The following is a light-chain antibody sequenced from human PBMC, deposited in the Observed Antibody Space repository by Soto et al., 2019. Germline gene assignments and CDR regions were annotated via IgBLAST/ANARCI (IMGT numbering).Light chain of an antibody. CDR2: DVS. Sequence: DVQMTHPPSSLSASVGDIVTITCRASQDVAASLAWYQLKPGEAPKLLIYDVSNLESGVPSRFSGSGSGTDFTLIISSLQPEDFATYFCQQGDSFPFTFGGGTKVDIK. CDR3: QQGDSFPFT. V-gene: IGKV1-12*01. CDR1: QDVAAS. J-gene: IGKJ4*01.